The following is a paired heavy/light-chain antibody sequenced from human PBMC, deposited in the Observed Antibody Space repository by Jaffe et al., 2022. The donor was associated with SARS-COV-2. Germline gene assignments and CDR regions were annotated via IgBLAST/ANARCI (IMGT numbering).Heavy chain of an antibody. Sequence: EVQLVESGGGLVQPGGSLRLSCAASGFTVSTYWMSWVRQAPGKGLEWVANINHDGSYEYYVDSVKGRFTISRDNAKNSLYLQMNSLRAEDTAVYYCGSGSYHYFDFWGQGTLVTVSS. CDR2: INHDGSYE. CDR3: GSGSYHYFDF. D-gene: IGHD3-10*01. V-gene: IGHV3-7*01. CDR1: GFTVSTYW. J-gene: IGHJ4*02.
Light chain of an antibody. Sequence: QAVVTQEPSLTVSPGGTVTLTCGSRTGTVTGDHYPYWFQQKPGQAPRTLIYDTSNKHSWTPARFSGSLLGGKAALTLSGAQPEDEADYYCLLSYDGVRPVFGGGTKLAVL. J-gene: IGLJ3*02. CDR2: DTS. CDR1: TGTVTGDHY. CDR3: LLSYDGVRPV. V-gene: IGLV7-46*01.